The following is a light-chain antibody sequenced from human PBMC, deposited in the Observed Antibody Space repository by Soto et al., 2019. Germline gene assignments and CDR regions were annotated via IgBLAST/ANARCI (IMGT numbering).Light chain of an antibody. Sequence: EIVMTQSPATLSVSPVERATLSCRASQSVSSSYLAWYQQKPGQAPRLLIYGASSRATGIPDRFSGSGSGTDFTLTISSLEPEEFAVYYCQQYGSSPPITFGQGTRLEIK. CDR2: GAS. CDR1: QSVSSSY. CDR3: QQYGSSPPIT. J-gene: IGKJ5*01. V-gene: IGKV3-20*01.